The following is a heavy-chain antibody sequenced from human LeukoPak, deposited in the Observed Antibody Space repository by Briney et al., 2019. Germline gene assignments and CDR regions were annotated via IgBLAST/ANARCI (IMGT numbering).Heavy chain of an antibody. CDR3: ARDGDPHIVVVVAAAATNYYGMDV. D-gene: IGHD2-15*01. J-gene: IGHJ6*02. Sequence: GGSLRLSCAASGFTFSSYAMSWVRQAPGKGLEWVSAISGSGGSTYYADSVKGRFTISRDNSKNTLYLQMNSLRAEDTAVYYCARDGDPHIVVVVAAAATNYYGMDVWGQGTTVTVSS. CDR1: GFTFSSYA. V-gene: IGHV3-23*01. CDR2: ISGSGGST.